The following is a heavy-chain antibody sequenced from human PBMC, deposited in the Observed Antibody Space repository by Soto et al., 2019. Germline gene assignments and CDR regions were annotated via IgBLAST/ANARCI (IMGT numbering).Heavy chain of an antibody. CDR2: IIPIFGTA. CDR1: GCTFISYA. CDR3: ERDFGIAAAGRYYYGMDV. D-gene: IGHD6-13*01. J-gene: IGHJ6*02. Sequence: SVKVSCKASGCTFISYAISWVRQAPGQGLEWMGGIIPIFGTANYAQKFQGRVTITADKSTSTAYMELSSLRSEATAVYYCERDFGIAAAGRYYYGMDVWGQGTRVTIYS. V-gene: IGHV1-69*06.